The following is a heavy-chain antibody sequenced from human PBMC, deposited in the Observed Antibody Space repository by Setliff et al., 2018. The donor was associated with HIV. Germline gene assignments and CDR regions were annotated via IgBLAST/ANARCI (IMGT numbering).Heavy chain of an antibody. D-gene: IGHD2-21*02. CDR2: MYSGGNT. V-gene: IGHV4-39*01. Sequence: PSETLSLTCTVSGDSISSVSYSWGWIRQPPGKGLEWIGYMYSGGNTYYKPSLKSRVTLSLDTSKNQFSLELTSVTAADTAVYYCARHDCGGDCSINWFDPWGQGTLVTVSS. CDR1: GDSISSVSYS. J-gene: IGHJ5*02. CDR3: ARHDCGGDCSINWFDP.